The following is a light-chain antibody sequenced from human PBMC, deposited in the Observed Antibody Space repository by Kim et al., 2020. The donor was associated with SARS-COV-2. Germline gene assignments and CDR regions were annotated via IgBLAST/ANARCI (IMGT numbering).Light chain of an antibody. V-gene: IGLV3-21*04. Sequence: SHELTQPPSVSVAPGKTARITCGGNNIGSKSVHWYQQKPGQAPVLVIYYDTDRPSGIPERFSGSNSGNTATLTISRVEAGDEADYYCQVWDSSSDQGVFGTGTKVTVL. CDR1: NIGSKS. CDR3: QVWDSSSDQGV. J-gene: IGLJ1*01. CDR2: YDT.